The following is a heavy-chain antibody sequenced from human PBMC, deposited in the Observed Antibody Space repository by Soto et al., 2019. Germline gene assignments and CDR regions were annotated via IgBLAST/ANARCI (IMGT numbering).Heavy chain of an antibody. Sequence: QVQLQESGPGLVKPSQTLSLTCTVSGGSISSGDYYWSWIRQAPGKGLEWIGYIYYSGSTYYNPSLKRRVTLSVDTSKNQFSLKLSSVTAADTAVYYCARDNLRWGSFDYWGQGTLVTVSS. CDR3: ARDNLRWGSFDY. CDR1: GGSISSGDYY. D-gene: IGHD7-27*01. V-gene: IGHV4-30-4*01. CDR2: IYYSGST. J-gene: IGHJ4*02.